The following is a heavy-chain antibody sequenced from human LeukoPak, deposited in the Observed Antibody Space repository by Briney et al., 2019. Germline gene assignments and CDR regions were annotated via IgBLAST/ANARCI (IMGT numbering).Heavy chain of an antibody. CDR1: GYSISSGYY. V-gene: IGHV4-38-2*02. CDR2: IYHSGST. D-gene: IGHD3-22*01. CDR3: ARAGGYDSSGYYPLPDY. Sequence: SETLSLTCTVSGYSISSGYYWGWIRQPPGKGLEWIGSIYHSGSTYYNPSLKSRVTISVDTSKNQFSLKLSSVTAADTAVYYCARAGGYDSSGYYPLPDYWGQGTLVTVSS. J-gene: IGHJ4*02.